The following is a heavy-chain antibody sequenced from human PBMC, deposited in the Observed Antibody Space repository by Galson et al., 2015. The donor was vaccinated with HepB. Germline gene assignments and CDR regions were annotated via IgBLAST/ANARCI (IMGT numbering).Heavy chain of an antibody. CDR1: GFAFSSHW. J-gene: IGHJ4*02. Sequence: SLRLSCAASGFAFSSHWMYWVRQAPGKWLVWVSRVNSDGSDTRYADSVKGRFTISRDNAKNTLYLQMDNLRVEDTAVYYCARGDYWSSGSFNHWGQGILVTVSS. CDR3: ARGDYWSSGSFNH. V-gene: IGHV3-74*01. D-gene: IGHD1-26*01. CDR2: VNSDGSDT.